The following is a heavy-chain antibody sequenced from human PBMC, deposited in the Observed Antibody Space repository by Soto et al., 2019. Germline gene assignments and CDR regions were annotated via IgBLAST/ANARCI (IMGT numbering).Heavy chain of an antibody. Sequence: PGGALRLSCAASGFTFSSYAMSWVRQAPGQGLEWVSAISGSGGSTYYADSVKGRFTISRDNSKNTLYLQMNSLRAEDTAVYYCAKGTKDIVLMVYAIPDVDTANVGYFQHWGQGTLVTVSS. CDR2: ISGSGGST. D-gene: IGHD2-8*01. CDR3: AKGTKDIVLMVYAIPDVDTANVGYFQH. J-gene: IGHJ1*01. CDR1: GFTFSSYA. V-gene: IGHV3-23*01.